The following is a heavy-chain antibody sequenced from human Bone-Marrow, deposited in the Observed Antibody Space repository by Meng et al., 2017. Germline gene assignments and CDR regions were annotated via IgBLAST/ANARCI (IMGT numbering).Heavy chain of an antibody. D-gene: IGHD2-2*01. CDR2: IYSGGST. Sequence: GESLKISCAASGFTVSSNYMSWVRQAPGKGLAWVSGIYSGGSTYYADSVKGRFTISRDNSKNTLYLHMNSLRAEDTAVYYCQRVVVVDAFDFWGQGTMVTVSS. V-gene: IGHV3-66*02. CDR1: GFTVSSNY. J-gene: IGHJ3*01. CDR3: QRVVVVDAFDF.